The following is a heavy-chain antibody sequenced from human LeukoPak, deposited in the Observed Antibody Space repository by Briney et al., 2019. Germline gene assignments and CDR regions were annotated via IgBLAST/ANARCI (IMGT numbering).Heavy chain of an antibody. CDR3: ARGRYYYDSSVMNAEYFQH. J-gene: IGHJ1*01. D-gene: IGHD3-22*01. CDR2: INPSGGST. V-gene: IGHV1-46*01. Sequence: ASVKVSCKASGYTFTSYHMHWVRQAPGQGLEWMGIINPSGGSTSYAQKFQGRVTMTRDTSTSTVYMELSSLRSEDTAVYYCARGRYYYDSSVMNAEYFQHWGQGTLVTVSS. CDR1: GYTFTSYH.